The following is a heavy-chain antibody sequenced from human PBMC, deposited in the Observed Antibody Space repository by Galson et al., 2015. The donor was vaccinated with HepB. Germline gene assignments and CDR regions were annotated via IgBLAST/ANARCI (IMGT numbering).Heavy chain of an antibody. CDR2: INPGGGST. J-gene: IGHJ3*02. CDR3: ATKNKNAFDI. D-gene: IGHD1/OR15-1a*01. Sequence: SVKVSCKASGFTSYYIHWVRQAPGQGLEWMGIINPGGGSTIYAHKFQGRVAMTRDTSTSTVFMELSSLRSEDTAVYYCATKNKNAFDIWGRGTMVTVSS. CDR1: GFTSYY. V-gene: IGHV1-46*03.